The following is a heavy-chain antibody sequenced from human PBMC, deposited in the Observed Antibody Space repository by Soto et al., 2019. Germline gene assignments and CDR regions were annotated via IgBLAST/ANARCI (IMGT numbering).Heavy chain of an antibody. V-gene: IGHV3-7*03. CDR2: IKQDGSEE. D-gene: IGHD2-21*02. CDR1: GFTFSSYW. J-gene: IGHJ4*02. Sequence: EVQLVESGGGLVQPGGSLRLSCAASGFTFSSYWMSWVRQAPGKGLEWVANIKQDGSEEYYVDSVKGRFTISRDNAKNSLYLQMNSRRAADTAVYYCARVRHRADCEFAYWGQRNLVTVAS. CDR3: ARVRHRADCEFAY.